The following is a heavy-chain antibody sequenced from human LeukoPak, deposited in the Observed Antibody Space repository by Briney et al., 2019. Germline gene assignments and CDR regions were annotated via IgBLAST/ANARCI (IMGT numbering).Heavy chain of an antibody. D-gene: IGHD2-21*01. Sequence: GRSLRLSCAASGFTVRSNYMSWVRKAPGKGLGWVSVIYSGGSTYYADSVKGRFTISRDNSKNTLYLQMNSPRVEDTAVYYCARVSFRYYFDYWGQGTLVTVSS. CDR3: ARVSFRYYFDY. CDR2: IYSGGST. V-gene: IGHV3-53*01. J-gene: IGHJ4*02. CDR1: GFTVRSNY.